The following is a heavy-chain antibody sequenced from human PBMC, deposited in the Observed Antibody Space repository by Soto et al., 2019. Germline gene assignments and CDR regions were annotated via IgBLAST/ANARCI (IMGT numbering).Heavy chain of an antibody. D-gene: IGHD6-13*01. CDR1: GGSISSGGYS. V-gene: IGHV4-30-2*01. CDR3: ASSHAGAHITAAVH. Sequence: QLQLQESGSGLVKPSQTLSLTCAVSGGSISSGGYSWSWIRQPPGKGLEWIGYIYHSGITYYNPSLKSRVTISVDTSKNQFSLRLSSVTAADTAVYYCASSHAGAHITAAVHWGQGTLVTVSS. CDR2: IYHSGIT. J-gene: IGHJ4*02.